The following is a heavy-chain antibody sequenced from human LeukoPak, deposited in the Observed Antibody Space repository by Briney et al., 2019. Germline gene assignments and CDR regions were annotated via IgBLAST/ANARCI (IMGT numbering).Heavy chain of an antibody. CDR2: INPNSGGT. CDR3: ARSGFGSGISFDL. J-gene: IGHJ5*02. CDR1: GCTFTGYY. V-gene: IGHV1-2*02. Sequence: ASVKVSCKASGCTFTGYYMHWVRQAPGQGLEWMGWINPNSGGTNYAQKFQGRVTMTRDTSITTAYMELSSLRSEDTAVYYCARSGFGSGISFDLWGQGTLVTVSS. D-gene: IGHD3-10*01.